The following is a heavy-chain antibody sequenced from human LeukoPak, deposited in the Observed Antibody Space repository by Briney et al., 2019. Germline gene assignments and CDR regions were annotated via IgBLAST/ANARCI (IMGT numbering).Heavy chain of an antibody. V-gene: IGHV4-4*08. CDR3: ARDSRSTSYYYYMDV. D-gene: IGHD2-2*01. CDR1: GGSISSYY. J-gene: IGHJ6*03. Sequence: SETLSLTCTVSGGSISSYYWSWIRQPPGKGLEWIGRIYTSGSTNYNPSLKSRVTISVDTSKNQFSLKLSSVTAADTAVYYCARDSRSTSYYYYMDVWGKGTTVTISS. CDR2: IYTSGST.